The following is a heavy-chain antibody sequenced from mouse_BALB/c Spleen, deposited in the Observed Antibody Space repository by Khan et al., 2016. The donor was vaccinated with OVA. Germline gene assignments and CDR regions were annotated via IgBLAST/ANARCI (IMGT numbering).Heavy chain of an antibody. J-gene: IGHJ3*01. CDR3: ARAGYGSFAY. D-gene: IGHD2-10*02. CDR1: GYTFTSYF. Sequence: VQLQESGPELVKPGASVRISCKASGYTFTSYFIHWVKQRPGQGLEWIGWIYPGNVNTEYNERFTGKATLTADKSSSTTDMQLSRLTSEDSAVYFCARAGYGSFAYWGQGTLVTVSA. CDR2: IYPGNVNT. V-gene: IGHV1S56*01.